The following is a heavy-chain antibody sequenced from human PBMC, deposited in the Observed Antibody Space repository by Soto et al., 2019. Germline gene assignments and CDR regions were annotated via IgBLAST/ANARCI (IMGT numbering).Heavy chain of an antibody. D-gene: IGHD3-22*01. CDR1: GGLFSSYA. CDR2: IIPIFGTA. V-gene: IGHV1-69*13. Sequence: GASVKVSCKASGGLFSSYAISWVRQAPGQGLEWMGGIIPIFGTANYAQKFQGRVTITADESANTAYMELSSLRSGDTAMYYCARGGSGYIWSNEYWGQGTLVTVSS. J-gene: IGHJ4*02. CDR3: ARGGSGYIWSNEY.